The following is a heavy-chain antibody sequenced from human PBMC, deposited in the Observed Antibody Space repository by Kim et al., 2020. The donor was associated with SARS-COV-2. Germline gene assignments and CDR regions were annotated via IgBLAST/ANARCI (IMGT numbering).Heavy chain of an antibody. CDR3: ARGRSSGYYNWFDP. Sequence: SETLSLTCAVYGGSFSGYYWSWIRQPPGKGLEWIGEINHSGSTNYNPSLKSRVTISVDTSKNQFSLKLSSVTAADTAVYYCARGRSSGYYNWFDPWGQGTLVTVSS. V-gene: IGHV4-34*01. CDR1: GGSFSGYY. J-gene: IGHJ5*02. D-gene: IGHD3-22*01. CDR2: INHSGST.